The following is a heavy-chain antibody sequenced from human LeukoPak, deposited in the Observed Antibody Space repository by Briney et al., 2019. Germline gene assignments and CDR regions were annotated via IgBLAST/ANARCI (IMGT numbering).Heavy chain of an antibody. V-gene: IGHV3-23*01. CDR1: GFTFSSYA. Sequence: PGGSLRLPCAASGFTFSSYAMSWVRQAPGKGLEWVSAISGRGGVTYYADSVKGRFTISRDNSKNTLYLQMNSLRAEDTAVYYCAKDTVAAVAVPYWGQGTLVTVSS. J-gene: IGHJ4*02. D-gene: IGHD6-19*01. CDR3: AKDTVAAVAVPY. CDR2: ISGRGGVT.